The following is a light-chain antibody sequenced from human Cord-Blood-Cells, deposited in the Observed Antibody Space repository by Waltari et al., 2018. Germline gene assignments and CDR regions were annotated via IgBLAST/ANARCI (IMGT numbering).Light chain of an antibody. CDR3: QRTYNAP. CDR1: QGISSY. V-gene: IGKV1-27*01. Sequence: DTQLHQPPSSMYASLCDRITITCLVSQGISSYLTWYREKPGKVPKLLIYSASNLHSVVPSRFSGSGSGTDFTLTISSLQPEDVATYYGQRTYNAPFGQGTKVEIK. CDR2: SAS. J-gene: IGKJ1*01.